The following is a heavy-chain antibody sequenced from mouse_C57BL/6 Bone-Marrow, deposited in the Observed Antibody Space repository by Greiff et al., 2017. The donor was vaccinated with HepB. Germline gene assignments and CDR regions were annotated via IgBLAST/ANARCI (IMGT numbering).Heavy chain of an antibody. CDR1: GYSITSGYY. Sequence: VQLKQSGPGLVKPSQSPSLTCSVTGYSITSGYYWNWIRQFPGNKLEWMGYISYDGSNNYNPSLKNRISITRDTSKNQFFLKLNSVTTEDTATYYCARDEVTTGYYYAMDYWGQGTSVTVSS. D-gene: IGHD2-2*01. J-gene: IGHJ4*01. CDR3: ARDEVTTGYYYAMDY. CDR2: ISYDGSN. V-gene: IGHV3-6*01.